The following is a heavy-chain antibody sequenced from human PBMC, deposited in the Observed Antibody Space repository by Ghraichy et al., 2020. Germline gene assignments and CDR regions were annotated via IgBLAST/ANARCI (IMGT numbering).Heavy chain of an antibody. CDR1: GFTFSSYA. CDR3: ARDRVLLWFGELSKGAFDI. D-gene: IGHD3-10*01. CDR2: ISYDGSNK. J-gene: IGHJ3*02. V-gene: IGHV3-30*04. Sequence: GGALRLSCAASGFTFSSYAMHWVRQAPGKGLEWVAVISYDGSNKYYADSVKGRFTISRDNSKNTLYLQMNSLRAEDTAVYYCARDRVLLWFGELSKGAFDIWGQGTMVTVSS.